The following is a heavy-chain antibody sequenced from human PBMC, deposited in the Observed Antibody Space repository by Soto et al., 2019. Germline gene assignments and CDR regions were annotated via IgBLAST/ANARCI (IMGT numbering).Heavy chain of an antibody. J-gene: IGHJ4*02. CDR1: RFTFSSYA. Sequence: GSLRLSCAASRFTFSSYAIIWVLQTPLKWLEWVSAISGSGGSTYYADSVKGRFTISRDNSKNTLYLQMNSLRAEDTAVYYCAKGRITMIVVVITVFEYWGQGTLVTVSS. CDR2: ISGSGGST. V-gene: IGHV3-23*01. CDR3: AKGRITMIVVVITVFEY. D-gene: IGHD3-22*01.